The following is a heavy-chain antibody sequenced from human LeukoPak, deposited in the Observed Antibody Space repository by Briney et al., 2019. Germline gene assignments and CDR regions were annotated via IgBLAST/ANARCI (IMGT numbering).Heavy chain of an antibody. CDR2: ISYDGSNK. CDR1: GFTFSSYA. J-gene: IGHJ5*02. CDR3: ARARGGYCSGGSCHKWFDP. V-gene: IGHV3-30-3*01. Sequence: QSGGSLRLSCAASGFTFSSYAMHWVRQAPGKGLEWVAVISYDGSNKYYADSVKGRFTISRDNSKNTLYLQMNSLRAEDTAVYYCARARGGYCSGGSCHKWFDPWGQGTLVTVSS. D-gene: IGHD2-15*01.